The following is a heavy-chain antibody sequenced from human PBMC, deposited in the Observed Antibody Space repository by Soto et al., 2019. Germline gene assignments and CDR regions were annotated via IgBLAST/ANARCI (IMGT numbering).Heavy chain of an antibody. D-gene: IGHD3-16*02. CDR2: INHSGST. J-gene: IGHJ4*02. CDR1: GGSFSGYY. V-gene: IGHV4-34*01. CDR3: ARGVDVWGSYRYYFDY. Sequence: SETLSLTCAVYGGSFSGYYWSWIRQPPGKGLEWIGEINHSGSTNYNPSLKSRVTISVDTSKNQFSLKLSSVTAADTAVYYCARGVDVWGSYRYYFDYWGQGTLVTVSS.